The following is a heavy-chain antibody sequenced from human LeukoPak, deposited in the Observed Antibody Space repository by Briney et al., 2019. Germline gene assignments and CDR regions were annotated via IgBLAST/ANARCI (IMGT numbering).Heavy chain of an antibody. CDR1: GGSISSGDYY. D-gene: IGHD3-3*01. J-gene: IGHJ5*02. CDR2: IYYSGST. CDR3: ARVMSRFLEWLADP. Sequence: SETLSLTCTVSGGSISSGDYYWSWIRQPPGKGLEWIGYIYYSGSTYYNPSLKSRVTISVDTSKNQFFLKLSSVTAADTAVYYCARVMSRFLEWLADPWGQGTLVTVSS. V-gene: IGHV4-30-4*01.